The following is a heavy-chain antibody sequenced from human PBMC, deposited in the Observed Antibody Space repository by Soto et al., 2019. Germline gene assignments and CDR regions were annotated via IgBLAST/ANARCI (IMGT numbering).Heavy chain of an antibody. CDR2: MQHTGNT. CDR3: AKDVSSRRWFDP. J-gene: IGHJ5*02. V-gene: IGHV4-4*07. CDR1: GASIRSYH. Sequence: PSETLSLTCAVSGASIRSYHWSWIRQPVGKGLEWIGRMQHTGNTNYNPSLKSRVTMSVDTSKNQISLKMTSVTAADTAVYFCAKDVSSRRWFDPWGQGSLVTVSS. D-gene: IGHD3-16*01.